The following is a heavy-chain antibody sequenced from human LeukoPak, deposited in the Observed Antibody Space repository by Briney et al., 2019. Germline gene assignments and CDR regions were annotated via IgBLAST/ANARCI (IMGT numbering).Heavy chain of an antibody. CDR3: ARHDSSGQFDY. D-gene: IGHD3-22*01. V-gene: IGHV4-31*03. J-gene: IGHJ4*02. CDR2: IYYSGST. Sequence: PSQTLSLTCTVSGGSISSGGHFWCWIRQHPGKGLEWIGYIYYSGSTYYNPSLKSRVTISVDTSKDQFSLKLSSVTAADTAVYYCARHDSSGQFDYWGQGTLVTVSS. CDR1: GGSISSGGHF.